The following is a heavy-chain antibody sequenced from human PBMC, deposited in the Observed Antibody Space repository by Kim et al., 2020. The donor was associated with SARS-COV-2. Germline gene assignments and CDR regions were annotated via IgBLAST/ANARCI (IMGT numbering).Heavy chain of an antibody. D-gene: IGHD3-3*01. CDR3: AKSRPIFGVVITSDGMDV. V-gene: IGHV3-9*01. CDR2: ISWNSGII. CDR1: GFTFEDYA. Sequence: GGSLRLSCAASGFTFEDYAMHWVRQAPGKGLEWVSGISWNSGIIVYADSVTGRFTISRDNAKNSLYLQMNSLRAEDTALYYCAKSRPIFGVVITSDGMDVWGQGTTVTVSS. J-gene: IGHJ6*02.